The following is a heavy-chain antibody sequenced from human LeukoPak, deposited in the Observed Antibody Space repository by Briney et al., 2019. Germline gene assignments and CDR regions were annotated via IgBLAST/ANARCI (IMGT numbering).Heavy chain of an antibody. J-gene: IGHJ4*02. Sequence: SETLSLTCTVSGGSISSSSYYWGWIRQPPGKGLEWIGSIYYSGSTYYNPSLKSRVTISVDTSKNQFSLKLSSVTAADTAVYYCARQGTTVVAFDYWGQGTLVTASS. CDR2: IYYSGST. CDR3: ARQGTTVVAFDY. D-gene: IGHD4-23*01. V-gene: IGHV4-39*01. CDR1: GGSISSSSYY.